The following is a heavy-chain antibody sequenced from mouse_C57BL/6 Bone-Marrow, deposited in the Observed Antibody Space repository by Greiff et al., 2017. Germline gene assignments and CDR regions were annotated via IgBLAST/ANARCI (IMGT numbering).Heavy chain of an antibody. V-gene: IGHV1-80*01. J-gene: IGHJ3*01. Sequence: QVQLQQSGAELVKPGASVKISCKASGYAFSSYWMNWVKQRPGKGLEWIGQIYPGDGDTNYNGKFKGKATLTADKSSSTAYMQLSSLTSEDSAVYCCRRRGYDGYYPAWFAYWGQGTLVTVSA. CDR2: IYPGDGDT. D-gene: IGHD2-3*01. CDR1: GYAFSSYW. CDR3: RRRGYDGYYPAWFAY.